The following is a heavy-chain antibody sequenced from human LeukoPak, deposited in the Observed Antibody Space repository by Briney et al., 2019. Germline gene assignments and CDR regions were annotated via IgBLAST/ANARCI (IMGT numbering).Heavy chain of an antibody. D-gene: IGHD4-17*01. J-gene: IGHJ4*02. CDR3: ARTTVTRTDYYFDY. CDR2: INAGNGNT. CDR1: GYTFTSYA. Sequence: ASVKVSCKASGYTFTSYAMHWVRQAPGQRLEWMGWINAGNGNTKYSQKFQGRVTITRGTSASTAYVELSSLRSEDTAVYYCARTTVTRTDYYFDYWGQGTLVTVSS. V-gene: IGHV1-3*01.